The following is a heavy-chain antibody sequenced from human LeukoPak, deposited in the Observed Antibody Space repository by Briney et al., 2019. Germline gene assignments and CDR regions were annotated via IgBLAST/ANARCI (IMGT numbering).Heavy chain of an antibody. V-gene: IGHV4-38-2*01. J-gene: IGHJ4*02. CDR1: GYSISSGYY. CDR2: IYHSGST. Sequence: SETLSLTCAVSGYSISSGYYWGWIRQPPGKGLEWIGSIYHSGSTYYNPSLKSRVTISVDTSKNQFSLKLSSMTAADTAVYYCARTLPAGVATPDYWGQGTLVTVSS. D-gene: IGHD3-3*01. CDR3: ARTLPAGVATPDY.